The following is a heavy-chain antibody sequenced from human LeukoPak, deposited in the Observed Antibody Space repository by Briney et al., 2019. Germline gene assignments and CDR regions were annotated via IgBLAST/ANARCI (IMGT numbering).Heavy chain of an antibody. CDR2: ISSSGSTI. V-gene: IGHV3-48*03. Sequence: GGSLRLSCAASGFTFSSYEMNWVRQAPGKGLEWVSYISSSGSTIYYADSVKGRFTISRDNAKNSLYLQMNSLRAEDTAVYYSARGGEWFAAGGVFDYWGQGTLVTVSS. J-gene: IGHJ4*02. D-gene: IGHD3-3*01. CDR1: GFTFSSYE. CDR3: ARGGEWFAAGGVFDY.